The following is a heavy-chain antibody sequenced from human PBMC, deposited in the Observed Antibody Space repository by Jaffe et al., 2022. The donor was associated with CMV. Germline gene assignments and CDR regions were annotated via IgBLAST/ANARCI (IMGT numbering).Heavy chain of an antibody. Sequence: EVQLVESGGGLVQPGRSLRLSCAASGFTFEDSAMYWVRQAPGKGLEWVSGITWNSGSIGYADSVRGRFTVSRDNAKNSLYLQMNSLRPEDTALYYCAKLPLWGYNGEGDHFDYWGQGTLVTVSS. D-gene: IGHD3-16*01. CDR1: GFTFEDSA. V-gene: IGHV3-9*01. CDR2: ITWNSGSI. CDR3: AKLPLWGYNGEGDHFDY. J-gene: IGHJ4*02.